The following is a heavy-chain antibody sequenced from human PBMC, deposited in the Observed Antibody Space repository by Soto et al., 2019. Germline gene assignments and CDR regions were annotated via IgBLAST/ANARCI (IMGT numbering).Heavy chain of an antibody. V-gene: IGHV4-59*01. CDR3: ARVLGATLTTYVFDI. CDR2: IYYSGST. J-gene: IGHJ3*02. Sequence: LSLTCTVSGGCISSYYWSWIRQPPGKGLEWIGYIYYSGSTNYNPSLKSRVTISVDTSKNQFSLKLSSVTAADTPVSYCARVLGATLTTYVFDIWYQGPMVPVSS. D-gene: IGHD4-17*01. CDR1: GGCISSYY.